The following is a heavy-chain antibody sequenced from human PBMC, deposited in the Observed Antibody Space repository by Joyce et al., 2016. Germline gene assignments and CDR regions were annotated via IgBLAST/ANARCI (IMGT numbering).Heavy chain of an antibody. CDR3: ARGQLTNQHWFDP. J-gene: IGHJ5*02. D-gene: IGHD6-6*01. Sequence: EVQLVESGGDLVQPGGSLRLSCAASGFTFTNYWIHWVRQAPGKGLVWVSRINSDGSSTTYADSVEGRFTISRDNAKNTVYLQMNNLRVEDTAVYYCARGQLTNQHWFDPWGQGTLVTVSS. CDR1: GFTFTNYW. CDR2: INSDGSST. V-gene: IGHV3-74*01.